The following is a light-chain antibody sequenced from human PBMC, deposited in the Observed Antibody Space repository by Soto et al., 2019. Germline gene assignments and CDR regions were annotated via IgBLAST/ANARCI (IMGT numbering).Light chain of an antibody. J-gene: IGKJ1*01. CDR2: LTS. CDR3: QQYVTYPLT. CDR1: QCVNSR. V-gene: IGKV1-5*01. Sequence: DIQLTQSPATLSSFLGDRVTITCRASQCVNSRVAWYQHKPVKAPRPLIYLTSSLAAGVPARFSGSGSGTDFTLTISSLQPEDFAIYYCQQYVTYPLTFGQGTKVDIK.